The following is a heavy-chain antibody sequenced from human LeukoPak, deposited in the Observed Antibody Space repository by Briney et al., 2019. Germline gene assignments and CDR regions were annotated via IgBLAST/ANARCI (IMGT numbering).Heavy chain of an antibody. V-gene: IGHV3-13*01. J-gene: IGHJ6*02. D-gene: IGHD6-19*01. CDR1: GLTLSRYD. CDR3: VRAPPCSSASWGYYGMDV. Sequence: GSLRLSCAASGLTLSRYDMHWVRQATGEGLEWVSAIGTRGDTYYAGSVKGRFTMSRENAKNSLYLQINSLSAGDTAVYYCVRAPPCSSASWGYYGMDVWGQGTTVTVSS. CDR2: IGTRGDT.